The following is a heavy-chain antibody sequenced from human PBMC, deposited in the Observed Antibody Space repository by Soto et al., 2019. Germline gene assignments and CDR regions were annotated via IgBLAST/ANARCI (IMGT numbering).Heavy chain of an antibody. CDR2: INGGGDST. D-gene: IGHD3-16*01. CDR3: AKASLPGGSQRNNCFDP. Sequence: SLRLSCAASGFTFSSHAMNWVRQAPGKGLEWVSSINGGGDSTYSADSVKGRFTISRNNFKNTLYLQMNSLRAEDTAVYYCAKASLPGGSQRNNCFDPWGHGTLVTVSS. J-gene: IGHJ5*02. CDR1: GFTFSSHA. V-gene: IGHV3-23*01.